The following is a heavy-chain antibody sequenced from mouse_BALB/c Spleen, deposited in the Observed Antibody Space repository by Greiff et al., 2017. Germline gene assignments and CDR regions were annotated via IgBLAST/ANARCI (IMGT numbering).Heavy chain of an antibody. CDR2: ISSGSSTI. CDR1: GFTFSSFG. V-gene: IGHV5-17*02. J-gene: IGHJ4*01. CDR3: ARNDEDAMDY. Sequence: VQLKESGGGLVQPGGSRKLSCAASGFTFSSFGMHWVRQAPEKGLEWVAYISSGSSTIYYADTVKGRFTISRDNPKNTLFLQMTSLRSEDTAMYYCARNDEDAMDYWGQGTSVTVSS. D-gene: IGHD2-12*01.